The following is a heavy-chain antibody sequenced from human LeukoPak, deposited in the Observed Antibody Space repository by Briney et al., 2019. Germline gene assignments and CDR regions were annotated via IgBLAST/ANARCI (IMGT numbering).Heavy chain of an antibody. CDR3: ASSLGRLWFGELPHYYYYGMDV. Sequence: ASVKVPCKASGYTFTGYYMHWVRQAPGQGLEWMGWINPNSGGTNYAQKFQGRVTMTRDTSISTAYMELSRLRSDDTAVYYCASSLGRLWFGELPHYYYYGMDVWGQGTTVTVSS. CDR2: INPNSGGT. J-gene: IGHJ6*02. V-gene: IGHV1-2*02. CDR1: GYTFTGYY. D-gene: IGHD3-10*01.